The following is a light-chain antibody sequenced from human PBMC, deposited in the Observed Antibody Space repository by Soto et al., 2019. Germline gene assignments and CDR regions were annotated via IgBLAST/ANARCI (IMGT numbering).Light chain of an antibody. Sequence: QSVLTQPASVSGSPGQSITMSCTGSSSDVGSYNFVSWYQHHPGKAPKLMISDVSNRPSGVSNRFSGSKSGNTASLTISGLQTEDEAYYYCTSYTTSSTLVFGGGTKVTVL. CDR2: DVS. J-gene: IGLJ2*01. V-gene: IGLV2-14*01. CDR1: SSDVGSYNF. CDR3: TSYTTSSTLV.